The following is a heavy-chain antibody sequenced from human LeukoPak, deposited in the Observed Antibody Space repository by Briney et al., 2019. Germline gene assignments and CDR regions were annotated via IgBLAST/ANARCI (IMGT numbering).Heavy chain of an antibody. V-gene: IGHV4-39*01. CDR1: GGSISSSSYY. J-gene: IGHJ5*02. D-gene: IGHD2-15*01. CDR3: ARHRCSGGSCYPMNWFDP. CDR2: INHSGST. Sequence: SETLSLTCTVSGGSISSSSYYWGWIRQPPGKGLEWIGEINHSGSTNYNPSLKSRVTISVDTSKNQFSLKLSSVTAADTAVYYCARHRCSGGSCYPMNWFDPWGQGTLVTASS.